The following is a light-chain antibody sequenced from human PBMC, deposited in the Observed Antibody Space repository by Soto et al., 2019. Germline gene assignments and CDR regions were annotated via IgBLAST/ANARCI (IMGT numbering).Light chain of an antibody. CDR2: GAY. V-gene: IGKV3-15*01. Sequence: EIVFTQSPGTLALSPGERATRSCRAGQSVSSSYLAWYQQKPGQPPRLLIYGAYTRATDIPARFSGSGSGTEFTLTTIGLQSEDFAVYYCQQYNNWPPYTFGQGTRLEIK. CDR3: QQYNNWPPYT. CDR1: QSVSSSY. J-gene: IGKJ5*01.